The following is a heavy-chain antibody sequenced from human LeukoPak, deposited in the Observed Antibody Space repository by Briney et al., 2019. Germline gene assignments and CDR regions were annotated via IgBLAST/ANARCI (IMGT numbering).Heavy chain of an antibody. CDR1: GFSFSSYS. Sequence: GGSLRLSCAASGFSFSSYSMNWVRHAPGKGLEWVSYISGSRSTIYYADSVKGRFTISRDNPMNTLYLQMNSLRSEDTAEYFCAKRGVVIRAVLVVGFHKEAYYFDSWGQGALVTVSS. V-gene: IGHV3-48*01. D-gene: IGHD2-15*01. J-gene: IGHJ4*02. CDR2: ISGSRSTI. CDR3: AKRGVVIRAVLVVGFHKEAYYFDS.